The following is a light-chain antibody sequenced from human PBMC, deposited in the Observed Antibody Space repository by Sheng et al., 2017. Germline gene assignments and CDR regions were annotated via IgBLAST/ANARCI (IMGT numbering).Light chain of an antibody. J-gene: IGKJ5*01. CDR2: DAS. V-gene: IGKV1-33*01. CDR3: QQYDNLLT. CDR1: QDISNY. Sequence: DIQMTQSPSSLSASVGDRVTITCQASQDISNYLNWYQQKPGKAPKLLIYDASNLETGVPSRFSGSGSGTDFTFTISSLQPEDIATYYCQQYDNLLTFGQGTHWRLN.